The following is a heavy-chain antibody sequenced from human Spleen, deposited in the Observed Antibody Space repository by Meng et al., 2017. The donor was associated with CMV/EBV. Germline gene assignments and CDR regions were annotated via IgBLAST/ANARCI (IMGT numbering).Heavy chain of an antibody. V-gene: IGHV1-8*03. D-gene: IGHD3-22*01. CDR1: GYTFTSYD. CDR2: MNPNSGNT. J-gene: IGHJ4*02. CDR3: ARGGSSGYSFDY. Sequence: CKASGYTFTSYDINWVRQATGQGLEWMGWMNPNSGNTGYAQKFQGRVTITRNTSIGTAYMELSSLRSEDTAVYYCARGGSSGYSFDYWGQGTLVTVSS.